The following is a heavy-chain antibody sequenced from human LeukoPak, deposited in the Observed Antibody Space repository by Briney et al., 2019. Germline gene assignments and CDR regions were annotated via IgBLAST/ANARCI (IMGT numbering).Heavy chain of an antibody. V-gene: IGHV3-48*01. J-gene: IGHJ4*02. CDR2: ISSSSSTI. CDR1: GFTFSSYS. CDR3: ARGRSGYHYDY. D-gene: IGHD3-22*01. Sequence: GGSLRLSCAASGFTFSSYSMNWVRQAPGKGLEWVSYISSSSSTIYYADSVKGRFTISRDNAKSSLYLQMNSLRAEDTAVYYCARGRSGYHYDYWGQGTLVTVSS.